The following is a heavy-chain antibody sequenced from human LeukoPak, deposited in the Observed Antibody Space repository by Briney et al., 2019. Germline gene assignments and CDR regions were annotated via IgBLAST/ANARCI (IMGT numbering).Heavy chain of an antibody. J-gene: IGHJ4*02. D-gene: IGHD3-22*01. CDR3: ATPDSSGYYYLY. V-gene: IGHV4-59*08. CDR1: GGSISSYY. Sequence: SSETLSLTCSVSGGSISSYYWSWIRQPPEKGLEWIGYIHYSGSTSYNPSLKSRVTMSIDTSKNQFSLKLTSVTAADTAVYYCATPDSSGYYYLYWGQGTLVTVSS. CDR2: IHYSGST.